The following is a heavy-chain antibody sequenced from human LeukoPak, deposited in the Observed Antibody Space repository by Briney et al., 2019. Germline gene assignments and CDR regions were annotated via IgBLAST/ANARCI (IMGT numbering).Heavy chain of an antibody. CDR3: ARALSYCSGSSCYESYFDY. V-gene: IGHV3-48*04. Sequence: GGSLRLSCAASGFTFSSYSMNWVRQAPGKGLEWVSYISSSSSTIYYADSVKGRFTISRDNAKNSLYLQMNSLRAEDTAVYYCARALSYCSGSSCYESYFDYWGQGTLVTVSS. CDR2: ISSSSSTI. J-gene: IGHJ4*02. D-gene: IGHD2-15*01. CDR1: GFTFSSYS.